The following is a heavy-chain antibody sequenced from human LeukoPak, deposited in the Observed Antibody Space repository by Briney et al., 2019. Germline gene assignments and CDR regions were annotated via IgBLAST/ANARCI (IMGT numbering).Heavy chain of an antibody. V-gene: IGHV2-70*01. CDR3: ARVQYYYDSSGKKYYFDY. J-gene: IGHJ4*02. D-gene: IGHD3-22*01. CDR2: IDWDDDK. Sequence: SGPTLVNPTQTLTLTCTFYGFSLSTSGMCVSWIRQPPGKALEWLALIDWDDDKYYSTSLKTRLTISKDTSKNQVVLTMTNMDPVDTATYYCARVQYYYDSSGKKYYFDYWGQGTLVTVSS. CDR1: GFSLSTSGMC.